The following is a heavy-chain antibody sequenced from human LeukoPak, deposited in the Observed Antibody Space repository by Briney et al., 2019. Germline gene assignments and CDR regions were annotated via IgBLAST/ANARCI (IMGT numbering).Heavy chain of an antibody. Sequence: GGSLRLSCAVSGLNFKFYAMSWVRQAPGKGLEWVSGISGRGDSADYADSVKGRFTISRDNSKNTLYLRLNSLRVEDTATYYCVKDRYCPEVTCFGGGFEYWGQGTLVVVSS. CDR1: GLNFKFYA. CDR3: VKDRYCPEVTCFGGGFEY. D-gene: IGHD2-8*02. V-gene: IGHV3-23*01. CDR2: ISGRGDSA. J-gene: IGHJ4*02.